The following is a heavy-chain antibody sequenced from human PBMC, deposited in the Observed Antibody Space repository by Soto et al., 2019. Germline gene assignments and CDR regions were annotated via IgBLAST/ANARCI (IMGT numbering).Heavy chain of an antibody. J-gene: IGHJ4*02. V-gene: IGHV3-21*04. CDR3: ARDLLSGANYYAH. CDR2: ISYTGDFT. CDR1: GFTFSDYA. D-gene: IGHD6-19*01. Sequence: PGGSLRLSCAASGFTFSDYAMNWVRQAPGKGLEWVSSISYTGDFTYYADSVKGRFTISRDNAKNALYLQMTGLRGDDTAVYYCARDLLSGANYYAHWGQGTLVTVSS.